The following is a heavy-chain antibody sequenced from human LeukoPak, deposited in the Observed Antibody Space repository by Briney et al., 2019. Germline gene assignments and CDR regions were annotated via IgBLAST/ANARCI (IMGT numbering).Heavy chain of an antibody. Sequence: PGGSLRLSCAASGFTFNNYAMTWVRQAPGKGLEWVSAISGSGGSTYYADSVKGRFTISRDNSKKTLFLQMHSLRAEDTAVYYCAREVSYYVPPPGLDVWGQGTTVTVSS. V-gene: IGHV3-23*01. CDR1: GFTFNNYA. CDR2: ISGSGGST. D-gene: IGHD3-16*01. J-gene: IGHJ6*02. CDR3: AREVSYYVPPPGLDV.